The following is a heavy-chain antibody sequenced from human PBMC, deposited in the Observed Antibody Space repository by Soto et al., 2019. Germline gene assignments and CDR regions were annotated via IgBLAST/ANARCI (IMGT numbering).Heavy chain of an antibody. CDR3: AIGGGQIHYSCMVV. J-gene: IGHJ6*02. D-gene: IGHD2-21*01. Sequence: PGGSLRLSCEASGFFFSDYYMSWIRQAPGKGLETLCYISGTGDTTSYADSVKGRFTISRDNAKNSLFLHLNSLSAGDTAVYYCAIGGGQIHYSCMVVGGQGTTLTVSS. CDR1: GFFFSDYY. V-gene: IGHV3-11*01. CDR2: ISGTGDTT.